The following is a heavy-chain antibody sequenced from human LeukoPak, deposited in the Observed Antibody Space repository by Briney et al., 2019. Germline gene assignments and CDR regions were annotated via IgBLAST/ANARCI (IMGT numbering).Heavy chain of an antibody. Sequence: SVTLPLTCTVSSGSSCSYYWIWLPQPPGKGLVGIGYIYYSGRTNYNPSLQSRVTISVDTSKNQFSLKLSSVTAADTAVYYCARHYCSGGSCSSNWFDPWGQGTLVTVSS. V-gene: IGHV4-59*08. CDR1: SGSSCSYY. D-gene: IGHD2-15*01. CDR3: ARHYCSGGSCSSNWFDP. CDR2: IYYSGRT. J-gene: IGHJ5*02.